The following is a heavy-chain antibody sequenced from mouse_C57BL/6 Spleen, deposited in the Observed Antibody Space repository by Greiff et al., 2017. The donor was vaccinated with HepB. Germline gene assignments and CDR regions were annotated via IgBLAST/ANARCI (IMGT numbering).Heavy chain of an antibody. V-gene: IGHV1-4*01. Sequence: VKLVESGAELARPGASVKMSCKASGYTFTSYTMHWVKQRPGQGLEWIGYINPSSGYTKYNQKFKDKATLTADKSSSTAYMQLSSLTSEDSAVYYCARYGSSYDFDYWGQGTTLTVSS. D-gene: IGHD1-1*01. J-gene: IGHJ2*01. CDR3: ARYGSSYDFDY. CDR1: GYTFTSYT. CDR2: INPSSGYT.